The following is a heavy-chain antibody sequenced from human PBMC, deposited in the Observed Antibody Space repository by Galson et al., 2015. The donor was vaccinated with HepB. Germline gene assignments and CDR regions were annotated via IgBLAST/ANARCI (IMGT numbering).Heavy chain of an antibody. D-gene: IGHD2-15*01. Sequence: CKAYGYTLTNYPFHWVRQAPGQGPEWMGQVFAGGGSTRDAERFQGRVTLTRDSSTSTIYKEVSSLRSDDTAVYYCARETPDTYYFDYWGQGTLVTVSS. J-gene: IGHJ4*02. CDR2: VFAGGGST. CDR3: ARETPDTYYFDY. V-gene: IGHV1-46*01. CDR1: GYTLTNYP.